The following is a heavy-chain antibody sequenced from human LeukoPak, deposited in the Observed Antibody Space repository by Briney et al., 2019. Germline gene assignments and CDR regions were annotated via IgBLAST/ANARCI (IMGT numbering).Heavy chain of an antibody. V-gene: IGHV3-53*01. CDR1: GFTVSSNY. J-gene: IGHJ4*02. D-gene: IGHD2-21*02. CDR2: IYSGGST. Sequence: GGSLRLSCAASGFTVSSNYMSWVRQAPGKGLEWVSVIYSGGSTYYADSVKGRFTISRDNSKNTLYLQMNSLRAEDTVVYYCSRARGGDSLFDYWGQGTLVTVSS. CDR3: SRARGGDSLFDY.